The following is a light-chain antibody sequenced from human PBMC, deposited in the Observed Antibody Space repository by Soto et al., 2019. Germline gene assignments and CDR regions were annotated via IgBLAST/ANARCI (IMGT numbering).Light chain of an antibody. Sequence: DIHLTQSPSTLSASVGDRVTITCRASQSISILLASYQQKPGKAPNLLIYATSTLETGVSSRFSGSGSGKEFTLTISNLQPDDSATYYCQHYNDFSWTFGQGNKVEIK. CDR2: ATS. V-gene: IGKV1-5*03. J-gene: IGKJ1*01. CDR3: QHYNDFSWT. CDR1: QSISIL.